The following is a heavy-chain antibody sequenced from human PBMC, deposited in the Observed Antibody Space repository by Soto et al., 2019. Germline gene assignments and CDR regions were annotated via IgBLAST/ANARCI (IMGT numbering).Heavy chain of an antibody. V-gene: IGHV3-30*18. Sequence: GGSLRLSCAASGFTFSSYGMHWVRQAPGKGLEWVAVISYDGSNKYYADSVKGRFTISRDNSKNTLYLQMNSLRAEDTAVYYCAKEAYDYRGYFDYWGQGTLVTVSS. J-gene: IGHJ4*02. CDR3: AKEAYDYRGYFDY. D-gene: IGHD5-12*01. CDR2: ISYDGSNK. CDR1: GFTFSSYG.